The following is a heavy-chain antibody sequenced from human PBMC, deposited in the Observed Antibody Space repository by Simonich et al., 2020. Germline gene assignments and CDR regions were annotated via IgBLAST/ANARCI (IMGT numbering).Heavy chain of an antibody. Sequence: QVQLQESGPGLVKPSETLSLTCAVSGYSISSGYYWGWIRPPPGKGLEWIGSIYHSGSTYYNPSLKSRVTISVDTSKNQCSLKLSSVTAADTAVYYCRGYCSNTSCYDYWGQGTLVTVSS. CDR2: IYHSGST. CDR1: GYSISSGYY. V-gene: IGHV4-38-2*01. D-gene: IGHD2-2*01. J-gene: IGHJ4*02. CDR3: RGYCSNTSCYDY.